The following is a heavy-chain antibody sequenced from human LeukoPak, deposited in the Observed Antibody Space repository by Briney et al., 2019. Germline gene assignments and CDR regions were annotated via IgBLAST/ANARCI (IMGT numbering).Heavy chain of an antibody. CDR3: ARDLKYNWFDP. J-gene: IGHJ5*02. V-gene: IGHV3-74*01. Sequence: PGGSLRLSCAASGFTVSTNYMSWVRQAPGKGLVWVSRINSDGSSTSYADSVKGRFTISRDNAKNTLYLQMNSLRAEDTAVYYCARDLKYNWFDPWGQGALVTVSS. CDR1: GFTVSTNY. CDR2: INSDGSST.